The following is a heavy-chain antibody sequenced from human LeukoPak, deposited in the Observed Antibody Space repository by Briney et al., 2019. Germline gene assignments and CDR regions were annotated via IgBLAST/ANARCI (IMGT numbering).Heavy chain of an antibody. D-gene: IGHD5-24*01. CDR1: GGSISSYY. J-gene: IGHJ3*02. Sequence: SQTLSLTCTVAGGSISSYYWSWVRQPPGKGLEWAGYISYSGSTNYNPSLTSRVTLSVDTSKNQFSLTLSSVTAADTAVYYCARDTSMAAFDIWGQGTMVTVSS. V-gene: IGHV4-59*01. CDR3: ARDTSMAAFDI. CDR2: ISYSGST.